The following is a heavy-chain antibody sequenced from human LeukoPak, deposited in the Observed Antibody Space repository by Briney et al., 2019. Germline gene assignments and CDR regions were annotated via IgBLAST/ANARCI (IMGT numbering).Heavy chain of an antibody. CDR2: ISYSGST. J-gene: IGHJ6*03. V-gene: IGHV4-61*05. CDR3: ARGGYYYDSSGYFPSMDV. D-gene: IGHD3-22*01. Sequence: PSETLSLTCTVSGGSISSNNYYWGWIRQPPGKGLEWIGYISYSGSTYNNPSLKSRVSISVDTSKNQFSLKLSSVTAADTAVYYCARGGYYYDSSGYFPSMDVWGKGTTVTVSS. CDR1: GGSISSNNYY.